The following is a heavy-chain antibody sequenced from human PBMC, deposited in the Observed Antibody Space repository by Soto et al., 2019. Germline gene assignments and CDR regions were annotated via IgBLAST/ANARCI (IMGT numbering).Heavy chain of an antibody. CDR3: ARGYCSSIGCSHYFDY. J-gene: IGHJ4*02. CDR1: GYTFTGNY. CDR2: INPTTGDT. D-gene: IGHD2-2*01. V-gene: IGHV1-2*02. Sequence: ASVKVSCKASGYTFTGNYMHWVRQAPGQGLEWMALINPTTGDTKYAQKFQGRVTMTWDTAISTAYVELSRLRSDDTAIYFCARGYCSSIGCSHYFDYWGQGTLVTVSS.